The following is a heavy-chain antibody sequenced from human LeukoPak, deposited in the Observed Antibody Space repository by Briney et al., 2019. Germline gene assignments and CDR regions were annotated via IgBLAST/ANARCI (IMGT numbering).Heavy chain of an antibody. Sequence: SQTLSLTCTVSGGSISSGGYYWSWIRQHPGKGLEWFGYIYYSGSTYYNPSLKSRVTISVDTSKNQFSLKLSSMTAADTAVYYCARESIAVDSYDYWGQGTLVTVSS. D-gene: IGHD6-19*01. J-gene: IGHJ4*02. CDR1: GGSISSGGYY. CDR2: IYYSGST. V-gene: IGHV4-31*03. CDR3: ARESIAVDSYDY.